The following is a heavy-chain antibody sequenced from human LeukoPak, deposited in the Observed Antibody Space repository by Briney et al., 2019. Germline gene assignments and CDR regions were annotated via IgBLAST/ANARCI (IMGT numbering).Heavy chain of an antibody. D-gene: IGHD6-19*01. CDR3: ARTLLGYSSGWYWYFDY. V-gene: IGHV1-18*01. CDR2: ISAYNGNT. Sequence: ASVKVSCKASGYTFTSYGISWVRQAPGQGLEWMGWISAYNGNTNYAQKLQGRVTMTTDTSTSTAYMELRSLRSDDTAVYHCARTLLGYSSGWYWYFDYWGQGTLVTVSS. CDR1: GYTFTSYG. J-gene: IGHJ4*02.